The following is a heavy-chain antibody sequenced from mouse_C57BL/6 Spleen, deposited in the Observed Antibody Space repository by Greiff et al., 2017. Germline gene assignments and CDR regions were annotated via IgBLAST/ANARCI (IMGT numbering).Heavy chain of an antibody. Sequence: EVKLVESGGGLVKPGGSLKLSCAASGFTFSDYGMHWVRQAPEKGLEWVAYISSGSSTIYYADTVKGRFTISRDNAKNTLFLQMTSLRSEDTAMYYCARSDDYDTFAYWGQGTLVTVSA. CDR3: ARSDDYDTFAY. CDR1: GFTFSDYG. J-gene: IGHJ3*01. V-gene: IGHV5-17*01. CDR2: ISSGSSTI. D-gene: IGHD2-4*01.